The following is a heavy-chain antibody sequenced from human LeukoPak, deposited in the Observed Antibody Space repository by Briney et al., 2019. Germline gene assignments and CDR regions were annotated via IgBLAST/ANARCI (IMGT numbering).Heavy chain of an antibody. Sequence: GGSLRRSCAASGFTFSSYGMHWVRQAPGKGLEWVAVIWYDGSNKYYADSVKGRFTISRDNSKNTLYLQMNSLRAEDTAVYYCARDPRCSSTSCYISYAFDIWGQGTMVTVSS. D-gene: IGHD2-2*02. CDR3: ARDPRCSSTSCYISYAFDI. J-gene: IGHJ3*02. V-gene: IGHV3-33*01. CDR2: IWYDGSNK. CDR1: GFTFSSYG.